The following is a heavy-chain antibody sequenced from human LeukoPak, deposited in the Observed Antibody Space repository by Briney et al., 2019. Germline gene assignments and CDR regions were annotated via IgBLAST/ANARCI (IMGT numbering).Heavy chain of an antibody. CDR3: ASGDCTNGICPDY. CDR1: KFTVSSNY. D-gene: IGHD2-8*01. Sequence: GGSLRLSCAGSKFTVSSNYMSWVRQAPGKGLDWVSVLYSGGIRYYAGSVQGRFTISRDSSKNTLYLQMNYLLPEDTAVYYCASGDCTNGICPDYWVQGIQVTVSS. J-gene: IGHJ4*02. CDR2: LYSGGIR. V-gene: IGHV3-66*02.